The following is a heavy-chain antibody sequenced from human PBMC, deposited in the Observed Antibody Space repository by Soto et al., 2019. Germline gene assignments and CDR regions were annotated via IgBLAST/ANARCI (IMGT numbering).Heavy chain of an antibody. CDR2: ISYDGSNK. V-gene: IGHV3-30*18. CDR1: GFTFSSYG. Sequence: GGSLRLSCAASGFTFSSYGMHWVRQAPGKGLEWVAVISYDGSNKYYADSVKGRFTISRDNSKNTLYLQMNSLRAEDTAVYYYANGPQYYYFDYWGQGTLVTVSS. CDR3: ANGPQYYYFDY. J-gene: IGHJ4*02. D-gene: IGHD2-15*01.